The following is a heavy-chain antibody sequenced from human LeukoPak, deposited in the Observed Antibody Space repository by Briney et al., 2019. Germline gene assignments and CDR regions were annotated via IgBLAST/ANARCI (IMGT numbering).Heavy chain of an antibody. CDR2: IYSGGSS. J-gene: IGHJ3*02. V-gene: IGHV3-53*01. D-gene: IGHD3-10*01. CDR3: ASPSPREATSIIGAFDI. CDR1: GFTVSSNY. Sequence: PGGSLRLSCAASGFTVSSNYMSWVRQAPGKGLEGVSVIYSGGSSYYADSVKGRFTISRDNSKNTLYLQMNSLRAEDTAVYYCASPSPREATSIIGAFDIWGQGTMVTVSS.